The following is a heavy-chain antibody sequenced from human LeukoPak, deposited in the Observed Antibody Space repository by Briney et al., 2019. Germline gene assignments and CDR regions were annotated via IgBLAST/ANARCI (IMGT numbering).Heavy chain of an antibody. V-gene: IGHV1-46*01. CDR3: ARDGALDRSGLRIGFGY. CDR1: GYTFTSNN. D-gene: IGHD3-22*01. Sequence: ASVKVSCKASGYTFTSNNVHWVRQAPGQGLEWMGIINPSDGSTTYPQKFRGRVTMTRDTSTSTLYMELSSLRSDDTAVYYCARDGALDRSGLRIGFGYWGQGTLVTVSS. CDR2: INPSDGST. J-gene: IGHJ4*02.